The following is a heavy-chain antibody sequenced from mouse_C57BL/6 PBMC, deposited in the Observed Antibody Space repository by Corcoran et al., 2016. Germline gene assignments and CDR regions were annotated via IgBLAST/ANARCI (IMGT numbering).Heavy chain of an antibody. V-gene: IGHV1-26*01. Sequence: EVQLQQSGPELVKPGASVKISCKASGYTFTDYYMNWVKQSHGKSLEWIGDINPNNGGTSYNQKFKGKATLTVDKSSSTAYMELRSLTSEDSAVYYCARSSYYGTIYYAMDYWGQGTSVTVSS. J-gene: IGHJ4*01. CDR3: ARSSYYGTIYYAMDY. D-gene: IGHD1-1*01. CDR1: GYTFTDYY. CDR2: INPNNGGT.